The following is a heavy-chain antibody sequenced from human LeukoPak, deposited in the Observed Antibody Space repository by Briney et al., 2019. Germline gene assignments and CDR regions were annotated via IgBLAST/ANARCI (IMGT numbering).Heavy chain of an antibody. V-gene: IGHV4-34*01. D-gene: IGHD3-10*01. CDR1: GGSFSGYY. CDR3: ARHQYYYGSGSYYMAARGWFDP. J-gene: IGHJ5*02. CDR2: INHSGST. Sequence: SETLSLTCAVYGGSFSGYYWSWIRQPPGKGREWIGEINHSGSTNYNPSLKSRVTISVDTSKNQFSLKLSSVTAADTAVYYCARHQYYYGSGSYYMAARGWFDPWGQGTLVTVSS.